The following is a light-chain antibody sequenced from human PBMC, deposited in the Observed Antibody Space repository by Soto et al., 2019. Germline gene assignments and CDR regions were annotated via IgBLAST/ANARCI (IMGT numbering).Light chain of an antibody. CDR3: QQSGSSPTWT. CDR1: QTVSSSY. J-gene: IGKJ1*01. Sequence: EIVLTQSPGTLSLSPGERATLSCRASQTVSSSYLAWYQQKPGQAPRLLIYGASSRSTRIPDRFSGSGSGPDFTLTISRLEPEDFAVYYCQQSGSSPTWTFGQGTTVEIK. CDR2: GAS. V-gene: IGKV3-20*01.